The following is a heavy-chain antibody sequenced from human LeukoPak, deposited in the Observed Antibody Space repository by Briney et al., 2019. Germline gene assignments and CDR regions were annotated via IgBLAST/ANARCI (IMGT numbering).Heavy chain of an antibody. CDR3: ASYINDILTGYYLVD. V-gene: IGHV4-31*01. D-gene: IGHD3-9*01. CDR1: GVSISSGGYY. CDR2: IYYSVST. J-gene: IGHJ4*02. Sequence: PSQTLSLTCTVSGVSISSGGYYWRWLRRHPGKGLEWIGYIYYSVSTYYKPSLKSIITISVDTSKTQFSLKLSSVTAADTAVYYCASYINDILTGYYLVDWGQGTLVTVSS.